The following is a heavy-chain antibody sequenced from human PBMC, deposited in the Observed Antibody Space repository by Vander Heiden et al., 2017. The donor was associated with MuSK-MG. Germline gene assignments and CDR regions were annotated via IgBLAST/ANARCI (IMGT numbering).Heavy chain of an antibody. V-gene: IGHV3-64*01. CDR3: ARGSGGYGHFQH. J-gene: IGHJ1*01. D-gene: IGHD1-26*01. CDR1: GFPFSSYA. CDR2: ISSNGGST. Sequence: EVQLVESGGGLFQPGGSLRLTCAASGFPFSSYAMHWVRQAPGKGLEYVSAISSNGGSTYYANSVKGRFTISRDNSKDTLYLQMGSLRAEDMAVYYCARGSGGYGHFQHWGQGTLVTVSS.